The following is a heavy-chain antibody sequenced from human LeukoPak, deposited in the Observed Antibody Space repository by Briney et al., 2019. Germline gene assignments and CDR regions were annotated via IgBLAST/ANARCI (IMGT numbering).Heavy chain of an antibody. Sequence: SETLSLTCTVSGGSISSYYWSWIRQPAGKGLEWIGRIYTSGSTNYNPSLKSRVTMSVDTSKNQFSLKLSSVTAADTAVYYCARDSPRLLWFGEPHYYYYICVWGKRTTVTVSS. CDR3: ARDSPRLLWFGEPHYYYYICV. D-gene: IGHD3-10*01. CDR2: IYTSGST. CDR1: GGSISSYY. V-gene: IGHV4-4*07. J-gene: IGHJ6*03.